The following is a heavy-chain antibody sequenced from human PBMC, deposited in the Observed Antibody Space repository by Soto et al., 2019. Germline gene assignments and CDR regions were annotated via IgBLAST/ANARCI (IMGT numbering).Heavy chain of an antibody. J-gene: IGHJ6*02. Sequence: ASVKVSCKASGYTFTSYDINWVRQATGQGLEWMGWMNPNSGNTGYAQKFQGRVTMTRNTSISTAYMELSSLRSEDTAVYYCARVVDFFCISTSCHQRMYFWAQGSTVPVSS. CDR1: GYTFTSYD. V-gene: IGHV1-8*01. CDR2: MNPNSGNT. CDR3: ARVVDFFCISTSCHQRMYF. D-gene: IGHD2-2*01.